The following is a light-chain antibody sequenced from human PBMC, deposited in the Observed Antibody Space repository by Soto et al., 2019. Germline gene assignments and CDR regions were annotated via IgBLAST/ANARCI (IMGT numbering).Light chain of an antibody. CDR1: QGISNY. J-gene: IGKJ4*01. Sequence: DIQMTQSPSSLSASVGDRVTITCRASQGISNYLAWYQQKPGKVPKLLIYAASTLQSGVPSRFSGSGSGTDFTLTISSLQPEDVATYYGQKYNSAPFFGGGTKVEIK. CDR2: AAS. V-gene: IGKV1-27*01. CDR3: QKYNSAPF.